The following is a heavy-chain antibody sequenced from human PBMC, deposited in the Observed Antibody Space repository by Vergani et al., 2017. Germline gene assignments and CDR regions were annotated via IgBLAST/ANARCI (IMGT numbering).Heavy chain of an antibody. J-gene: IGHJ4*02. CDR3: AKDGYDF. D-gene: IGHD5-12*01. CDR1: GFTFSSYG. CDR2: ISYDGSNK. Sequence: QVQLVESGGGVVQPGRSLRLSCAASGFTFSSYGMHWVRQAPGKGLEWVAVISYDGSNKYYADSVKGRFTISRDNYKNTLYLQMNSLRAEDTAVYYCAKDGYDFWSQGTLVTVSS. V-gene: IGHV3-30*18.